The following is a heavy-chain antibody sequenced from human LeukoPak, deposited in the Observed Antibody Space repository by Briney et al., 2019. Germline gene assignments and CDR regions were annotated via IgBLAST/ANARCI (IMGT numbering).Heavy chain of an antibody. CDR1: GYTFTGYY. CDR3: ARVSGARLGTTGTTSGRRFDY. J-gene: IGHJ4*02. V-gene: IGHV1-2*02. D-gene: IGHD1-1*01. CDR2: INPNSGGT. Sequence: ASVKVSCKASGYTFTGYYMPWVRQAPGQGLEWMGWINPNSGGTNYAQKFQGRVTMTRDTSISTAYMELSRLRSDDTAVYYCARVSGARLGTTGTTSGRRFDYWGQGTLVTVSS.